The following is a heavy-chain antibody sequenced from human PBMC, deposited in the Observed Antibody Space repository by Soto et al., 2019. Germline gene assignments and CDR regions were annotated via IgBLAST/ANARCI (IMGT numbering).Heavy chain of an antibody. Sequence: PSETLSLTCAVYGGSFSGYYWSWIRQPPGKGLEWIGEINHSGSTNYNPSLKSRVTISVDTSKNQFTLKLSPVTAADTAVYYCARKRSGSASYYIERLNWFDPWVQGTLVTVSS. D-gene: IGHD3-10*01. CDR1: GGSFSGYY. J-gene: IGHJ5*02. CDR3: ARKRSGSASYYIERLNWFDP. CDR2: INHSGST. V-gene: IGHV4-34*01.